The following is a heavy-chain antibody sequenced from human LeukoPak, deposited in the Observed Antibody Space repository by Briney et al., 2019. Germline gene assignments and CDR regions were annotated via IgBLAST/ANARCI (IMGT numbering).Heavy chain of an antibody. D-gene: IGHD1-26*01. V-gene: IGHV3-11*06. CDR1: GFTFSTYS. CDR2: ISSSSSYT. J-gene: IGHJ3*02. CDR3: ARPRGGAYAGAFDI. Sequence: GGSLRLSCVASGFTFSTYSMSWIRQAPGKGLEWVSYISSSSSYTNYADSVKGRFTISRDNAKNSLYLQMNSLRAEDTAVYYCARPRGGAYAGAFDIWGQGTMVTVSS.